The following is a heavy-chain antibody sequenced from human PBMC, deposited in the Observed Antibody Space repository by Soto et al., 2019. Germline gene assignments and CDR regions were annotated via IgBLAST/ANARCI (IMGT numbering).Heavy chain of an antibody. CDR3: ARGLYCSGGSCPGPLYWYFDL. CDR1: GFTFSSYD. V-gene: IGHV3-13*01. CDR2: IGTAGDT. J-gene: IGHJ2*01. D-gene: IGHD2-15*01. Sequence: GGSLRLSCAASGFTFSSYDMHWVRQATGKGLEWVSAIGTAGDTYYPGSVKGRFTISRENAKNSLYLQMNSLRAEDTAVYYCARGLYCSGGSCPGPLYWYFDLWGRGTLVTVSS.